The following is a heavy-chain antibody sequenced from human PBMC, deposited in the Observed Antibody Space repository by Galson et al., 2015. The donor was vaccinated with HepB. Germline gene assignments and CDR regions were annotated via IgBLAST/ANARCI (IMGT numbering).Heavy chain of an antibody. V-gene: IGHV3-30*04. CDR2: ISYDGSNK. J-gene: IGHJ4*02. CDR3: ARGEGSGWYRGGDY. D-gene: IGHD6-19*01. CDR1: GFTFSSYA. Sequence: SLRLSCAASGFTFSSYAMHWVRQAPGKGLEWVAVISYDGSNKYYADSVKARFTISRDNSKNTLYLQMNSLRAEDTAVYYCARGEGSGWYRGGDYWGQGTLVTVSS.